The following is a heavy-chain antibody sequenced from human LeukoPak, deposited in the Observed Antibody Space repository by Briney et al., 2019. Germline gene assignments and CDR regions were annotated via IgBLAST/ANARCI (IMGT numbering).Heavy chain of an antibody. CDR3: ARVGIAVAGTSLGAFDI. V-gene: IGHV4-4*02. CDR1: GGSISSSNW. Sequence: SGTLSLTCAVSGGSISSSNWWSWVRQPPGKGLEWIGEIYHSGSTNYNPSLKSRVTISVDKSKNQFSLKLSPVTAADTAVYYCARVGIAVAGTSLGAFDIWGQGTMVTVSS. D-gene: IGHD6-19*01. J-gene: IGHJ3*02. CDR2: IYHSGST.